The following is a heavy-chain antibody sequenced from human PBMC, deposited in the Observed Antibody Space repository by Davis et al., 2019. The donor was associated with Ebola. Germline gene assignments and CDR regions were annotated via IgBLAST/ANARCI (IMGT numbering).Heavy chain of an antibody. CDR2: ISGSGGST. CDR1: GFTFSSYA. CDR3: TRDSGDSSFDY. J-gene: IGHJ4*02. Sequence: GGSLRLSCAASGFTFSSYAMSWVRQAPGKGLEWVSAISGSGGSTYYADSVKGRFTISRDNAKNSLDLQMNSLRDDDTAMYYCTRDSGDSSFDYWGQGTLVTVSS. V-gene: IGHV3-23*01. D-gene: IGHD4-17*01.